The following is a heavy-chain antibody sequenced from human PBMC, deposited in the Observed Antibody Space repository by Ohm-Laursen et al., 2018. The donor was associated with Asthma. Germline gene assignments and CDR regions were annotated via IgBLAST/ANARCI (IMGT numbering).Heavy chain of an antibody. CDR1: GFTFSSYA. J-gene: IGHJ5*02. CDR3: AKLVGVTTA. CDR2: ISWNSGSI. D-gene: IGHD4-17*01. Sequence: SLRLSCSASGFTFSSYAMHWVRQSPGKGLEWVSGISWNSGSIGYADSVKGRFTISRDNAKNSLYLQMNSLRPEDTAFYYCAKLVGVTTAWGQGTLVTVPS. V-gene: IGHV3-9*01.